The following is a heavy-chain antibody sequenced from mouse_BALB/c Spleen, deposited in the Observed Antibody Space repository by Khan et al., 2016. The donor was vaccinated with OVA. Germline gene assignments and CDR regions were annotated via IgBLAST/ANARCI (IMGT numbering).Heavy chain of an antibody. CDR1: GFTFTDYY. CDR2: IRNKANGYTT. CDR3: ARDGYYDYYAMDY. J-gene: IGHJ4*01. D-gene: IGHD2-3*01. V-gene: IGHV7-3*02. Sequence: EVELVESGGGLVQPGGSLRLSCATSGFTFTDYYMSWVRQPPGKALEWLGFIRNKANGYTTEYSASVKGRFTISRDNSQSILYLQMNTLRAEDRATYYCARDGYYDYYAMDYWGQGTSVTVSS.